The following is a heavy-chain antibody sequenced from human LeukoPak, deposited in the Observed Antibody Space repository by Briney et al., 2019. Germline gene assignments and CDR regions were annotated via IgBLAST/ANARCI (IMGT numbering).Heavy chain of an antibody. J-gene: IGHJ5*02. CDR2: IYHSGST. D-gene: IGHD3-22*01. V-gene: IGHV4-4*02. CDR3: ARDRRYDSSGYYVRFDP. CDR1: GGSISSSNW. Sequence: SGTLSLTCAVAGGSISSSNWWSWVRQPPGKGLEWIGEIYHSGSTNYNPSLKSRVTISVDKSKNQFSLKLSSVTAADTAVYYCARDRRYDSSGYYVRFDPWGQGTLVTVSS.